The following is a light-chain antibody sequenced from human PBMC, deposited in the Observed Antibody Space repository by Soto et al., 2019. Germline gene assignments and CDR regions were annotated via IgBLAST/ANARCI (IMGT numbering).Light chain of an antibody. CDR3: ATWDDSLNARGV. J-gene: IGLJ3*02. CDR2: NNN. CDR1: RSNIGNNV. V-gene: IGLV1-44*01. Sequence: QAVLTQTPSASGTPGQTVTISCSGSRSNIGNNVVSWYQQFPGTAPKLLIYNNNQRPSGVPDRFSGSKSGTSASLAISGLQSEDEADYYCATWDDSLNARGVFGGGTQLTVL.